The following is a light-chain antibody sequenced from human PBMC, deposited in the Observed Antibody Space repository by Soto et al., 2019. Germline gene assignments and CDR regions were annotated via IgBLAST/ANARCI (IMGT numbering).Light chain of an antibody. J-gene: IGKJ1*01. V-gene: IGKV3-20*01. CDR3: QQYGTSPQT. Sequence: EIVLTQSPGTLSLSPGERATLSCRASQSVSNSYLAWYQQRRGQPPRLLISGASRRATGIPDRFSGSGSGTDFTISITRLEPEDFAVYYCQQYGTSPQTFGQGTKVEIK. CDR1: QSVSNSY. CDR2: GAS.